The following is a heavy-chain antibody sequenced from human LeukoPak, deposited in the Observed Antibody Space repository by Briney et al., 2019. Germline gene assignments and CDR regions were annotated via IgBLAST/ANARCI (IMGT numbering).Heavy chain of an antibody. J-gene: IGHJ3*02. V-gene: IGHV4-59*01. CDR2: IYYSGST. D-gene: IGHD2-21*02. CDR1: GGSISSYY. Sequence: SETLSLTCTVSGGSISSYYWSWIRQPPGKGLEWIGYIYYSGSTNYNPSLKSRVTISVDTSKNQFSLKLSSVTAADTAVYYCARAPYCGGDSLDAFDIWGQGTMVTVSS. CDR3: ARAPYCGGDSLDAFDI.